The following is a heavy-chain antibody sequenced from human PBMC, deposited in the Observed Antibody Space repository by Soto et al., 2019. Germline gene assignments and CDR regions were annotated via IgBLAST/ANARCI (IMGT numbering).Heavy chain of an antibody. D-gene: IGHD3-3*01. J-gene: IGHJ4*02. CDR1: GLSFTENW. CDR3: MTYCDFGRGNFPH. V-gene: IGHV3-15*07. CDR2: IKSRADGETT. Sequence: GVSLRLSCSASGLSFTENWMHCVRQAPGKGLEWVGRIKSRADGETTDYAAPVKGRFTISRDDSRDTFYLEMNSLKIEDTAMYYCMTYCDFGRGNFPHWGQGILVTVSS.